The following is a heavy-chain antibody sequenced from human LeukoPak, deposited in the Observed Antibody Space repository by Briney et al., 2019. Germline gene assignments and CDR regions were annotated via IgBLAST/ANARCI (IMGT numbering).Heavy chain of an antibody. Sequence: GGSLRLSCAASGFTFSSYGMHWVRQAPGKGLEWVAVISYDGSNKYYADFVKGRFTISRDNSKNTLYLQMNSLRAEDTAVYYCAKDLDDSGFWDYWGQGTLVTVSS. CDR1: GFTFSSYG. J-gene: IGHJ4*02. CDR2: ISYDGSNK. D-gene: IGHD3-22*01. V-gene: IGHV3-30*18. CDR3: AKDLDDSGFWDY.